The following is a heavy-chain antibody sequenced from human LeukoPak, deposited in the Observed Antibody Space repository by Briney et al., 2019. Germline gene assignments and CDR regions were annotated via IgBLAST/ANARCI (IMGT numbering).Heavy chain of an antibody. CDR3: ARGRGYCTGTSCLNAFDI. V-gene: IGHV3-21*01. CDR2: ISSSSSYI. D-gene: IGHD2-2*01. CDR1: GFTFSSYA. J-gene: IGHJ3*02. Sequence: PGGSLRLSCAASGFTFSSYAMNWVRPAPGKGLEWVSSISSSSSYIYYADSVKGRFTISRDNARNSLYLQMNSLSAADTAVYYCARGRGYCTGTSCLNAFDIWGQGTMVTVSS.